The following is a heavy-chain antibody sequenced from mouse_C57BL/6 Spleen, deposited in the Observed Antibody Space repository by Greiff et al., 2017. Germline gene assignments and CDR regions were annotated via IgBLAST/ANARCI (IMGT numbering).Heavy chain of an antibody. Sequence: VQRVESGAELVKPGASVKISCKASGYAFSSYWMNWVKQRPGKGLEWIGQIYPGDGDTNYNGKFKGKATLTADKSSSTAYRQLRSLTSEDSAVYFCARGGPGDYLDYWGQGTTLTVSS. D-gene: IGHD3-3*01. CDR3: ARGGPGDYLDY. V-gene: IGHV1-80*01. CDR2: IYPGDGDT. CDR1: GYAFSSYW. J-gene: IGHJ2*01.